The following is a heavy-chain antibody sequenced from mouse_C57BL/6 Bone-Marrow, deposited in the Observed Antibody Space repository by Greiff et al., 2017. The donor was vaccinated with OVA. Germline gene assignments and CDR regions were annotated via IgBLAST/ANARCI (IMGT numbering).Heavy chain of an antibody. CDR3: ARSYHVYFDV. V-gene: IGHV1-69*01. J-gene: IGHJ1*03. CDR2: IDPSDSYT. Sequence: VQLQQPGAELVLPGASVKLSCKASGYTFTSYWMHWVKQRPGQGLEWIGEIDPSDSYTNYNQKFKGKSTLPVGKSSSTAYMQLSSLTSEDSAVYYCARSYHVYFDVWGTGTTVTVSS. CDR1: GYTFTSYW.